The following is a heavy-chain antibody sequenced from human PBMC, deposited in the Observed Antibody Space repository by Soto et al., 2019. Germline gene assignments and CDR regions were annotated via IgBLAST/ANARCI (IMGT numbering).Heavy chain of an antibody. Sequence: QVQLVQSGAEVKKPGSSVKVSCKASGGTFSSYTISWVRQAPGQGLEWMGRIIPILGIANYAQKFQGRVTITADKSTSTAYMERSSLRSEDTAVYYCARGGGSSSSDYYYYYGMDVWGQGTTVTVSS. CDR3: ARGGGSSSSDYYYYYGMDV. CDR1: GGTFSSYT. J-gene: IGHJ6*02. V-gene: IGHV1-69*02. CDR2: IIPILGIA. D-gene: IGHD6-13*01.